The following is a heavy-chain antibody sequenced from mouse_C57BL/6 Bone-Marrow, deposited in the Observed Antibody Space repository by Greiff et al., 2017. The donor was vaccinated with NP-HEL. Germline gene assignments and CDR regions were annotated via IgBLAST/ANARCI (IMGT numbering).Heavy chain of an antibody. D-gene: IGHD2-2*01. CDR1: GYTFTSYG. V-gene: IGHV1-81*01. Sequence: QVQLQQSGAELARPGASVKLSCKASGYTFTSYGISWVKQRTGQGLEWIGEIYPRSGNTYYNEKFKGKATLTADKSSSTAYMELRSLTSEDSAAYFCARWMVTTGWFAYWGQGTLVTVSA. CDR2: IYPRSGNT. J-gene: IGHJ3*01. CDR3: ARWMVTTGWFAY.